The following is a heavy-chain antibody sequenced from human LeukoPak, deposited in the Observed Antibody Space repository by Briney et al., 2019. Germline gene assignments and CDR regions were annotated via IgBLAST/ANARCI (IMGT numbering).Heavy chain of an antibody. CDR1: GYTSTSYG. CDR2: ISAYNGNT. CDR3: ARDYGGDPIAAALLPFDY. V-gene: IGHV1-18*01. Sequence: ASVKVSCKASGYTSTSYGISWVRQAPGQGLEWMGWISAYNGNTNYAQKLQGRVTMTTDTSTSTAYMELRSLRSDDTAVYYCARDYGGDPIAAALLPFDYWGQGTLVTVSS. D-gene: IGHD6-13*01. J-gene: IGHJ4*02.